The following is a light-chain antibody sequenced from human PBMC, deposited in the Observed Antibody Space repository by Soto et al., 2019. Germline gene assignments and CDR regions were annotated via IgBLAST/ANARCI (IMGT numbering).Light chain of an antibody. CDR2: KSS. CDR1: QSLSYW. Sequence: DIQMTQSPSTLSASVGDTVTITCRASQSLSYWLAWYQQKPGQAPKLLIHKSSTLESGDPSRFSGSGSGTAFTLTISSLQPDDLATFYCQQYDRFPYTFGQGTKLEIK. J-gene: IGKJ2*01. V-gene: IGKV1-5*03. CDR3: QQYDRFPYT.